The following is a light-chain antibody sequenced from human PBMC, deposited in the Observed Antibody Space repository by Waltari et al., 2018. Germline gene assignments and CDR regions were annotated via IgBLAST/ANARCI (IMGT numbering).Light chain of an antibody. CDR3: CSYAGFGIYV. CDR2: EVT. V-gene: IGLV2-23*02. Sequence: QSGLTQPASVSGSPGQSTTIPCTRTSSDVGNYNLVSWYQQYPGNAPKLMVYEVTKRASGVSDRFSGSKSGNTASLTIYGLQSEDEADYYCCSYAGFGIYVFGTGTKVTVL. CDR1: SSDVGNYNL. J-gene: IGLJ1*01.